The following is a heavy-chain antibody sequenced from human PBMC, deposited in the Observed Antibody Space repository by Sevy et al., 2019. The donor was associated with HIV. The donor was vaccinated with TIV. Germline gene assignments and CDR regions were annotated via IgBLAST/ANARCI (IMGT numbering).Heavy chain of an antibody. CDR2: ISSSSSTI. V-gene: IGHV3-48*02. Sequence: GGSLRLSCAASGFTFSSYSMNWVRQAPGKGLEWVSYISSSSSTIYYADSVKGRFTISRDNAKNSLYLQMNSLGDEDTAVYYCARDSGMARGVFFDYWGQGTLVTVSS. D-gene: IGHD3-10*01. CDR3: ARDSGMARGVFFDY. CDR1: GFTFSSYS. J-gene: IGHJ4*02.